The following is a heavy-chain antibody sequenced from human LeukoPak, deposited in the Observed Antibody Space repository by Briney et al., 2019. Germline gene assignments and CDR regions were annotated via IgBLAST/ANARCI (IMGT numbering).Heavy chain of an antibody. V-gene: IGHV3-53*01. CDR3: ARVYYGSGSLHYYYYYIDV. CDR1: GFTVSSNY. Sequence: GGSLRLSCAASGFTVSSNYMSWVRQAPGKGLEWVSVTYSGGRTYYADSVKGRFTISRDNSKNTLYLQMNSLRAEDTAVYYCARVYYGSGSLHYYYYYIDVWGKGTTVTIS. J-gene: IGHJ6*03. CDR2: TYSGGRT. D-gene: IGHD3-10*01.